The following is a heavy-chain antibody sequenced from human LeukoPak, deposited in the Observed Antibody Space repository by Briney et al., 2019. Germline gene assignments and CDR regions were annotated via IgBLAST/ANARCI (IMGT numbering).Heavy chain of an antibody. CDR2: IRYEKNEK. V-gene: IGHV3-30*02. Sequence: PGGSLRLSCAASGFTFSSYGMHWVRQAPGKGLEWVAFIRYEKNEKYYADSVKGRFTISRDNSKNTLYLEMNSLRVDDTAVYYCAKDLMRDRWFGESWGQGTLVTVSS. CDR3: AKDLMRDRWFGES. J-gene: IGHJ5*02. CDR1: GFTFSSYG. D-gene: IGHD3-10*01.